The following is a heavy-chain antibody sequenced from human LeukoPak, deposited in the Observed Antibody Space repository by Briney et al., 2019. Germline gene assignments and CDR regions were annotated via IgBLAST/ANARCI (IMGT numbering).Heavy chain of an antibody. CDR1: GGTFSSYA. Sequence: SVKVSCKASGGTFSSYAISWVRQAPGQGLEWMGGIIPIFGTANYAQKFRGRVTITTDESTSTAYMELSSLRSEDTAVYYCARDRGIASGIAAAGTALGYYYYYMDVWGKGTTVTVSS. CDR2: IIPIFGTA. J-gene: IGHJ6*03. V-gene: IGHV1-69*05. CDR3: ARDRGIASGIAAAGTALGYYYYYMDV. D-gene: IGHD6-13*01.